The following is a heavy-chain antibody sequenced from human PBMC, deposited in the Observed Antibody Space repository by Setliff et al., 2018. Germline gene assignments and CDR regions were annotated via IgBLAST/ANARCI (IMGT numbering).Heavy chain of an antibody. V-gene: IGHV3-15*01. Sequence: PGGSLRLSCAASGFTFSSYWMSWVRQAPGKGLEWVGRIKSRTEGGTTDYAAPVKGRFTISRDDPGNTLYLQMNSLRAEDTAVYYCARLYYDYVLGSYRLYYYYGMDVWGQGTTVTVSS. D-gene: IGHD3-16*02. J-gene: IGHJ6*02. CDR1: GFTFSSYW. CDR2: IKSRTEGGTT. CDR3: ARLYYDYVLGSYRLYYYYGMDV.